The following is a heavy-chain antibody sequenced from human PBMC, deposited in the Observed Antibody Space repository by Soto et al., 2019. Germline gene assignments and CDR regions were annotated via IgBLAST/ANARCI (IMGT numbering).Heavy chain of an antibody. CDR2: TYYRSKWYN. CDR1: GDRVSSNSAA. J-gene: IGHJ4*02. Sequence: SQTLSLTCAISGDRVSSNSAAWSWIRQSPSRGLEWLGRTYYRSKWYNDYASSVKSRISINPDTSKNQLSLQLNSVTPEDTAVYYCARSDCSSGRCSRTLDYWGQGTLVTVSS. CDR3: ARSDCSSGRCSRTLDY. V-gene: IGHV6-1*01. D-gene: IGHD2-15*01.